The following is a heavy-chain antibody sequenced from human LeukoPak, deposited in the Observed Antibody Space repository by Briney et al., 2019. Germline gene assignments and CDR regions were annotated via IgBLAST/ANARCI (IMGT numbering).Heavy chain of an antibody. V-gene: IGHV3-30*02. J-gene: IGHJ4*02. CDR2: IRYDGSKI. CDR1: AFVLTSYG. CDR3: AKAHCAISSCGIDS. D-gene: IGHD2-21*01. Sequence: GPSLRLSCAASAFVLTSYGTHWVRQAPGRGLEWVAFIRYDGSKIYHGDSVEGRFTISRDMYENTLYIQMDSLRPEDTALYYCAKAHCAISSCGIDSWGQGTLVTVSS.